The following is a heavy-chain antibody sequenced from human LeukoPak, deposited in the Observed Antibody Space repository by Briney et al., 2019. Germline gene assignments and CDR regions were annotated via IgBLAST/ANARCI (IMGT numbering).Heavy chain of an antibody. CDR1: GFTFSSYW. CDR3: ARDILTGYYPPPYFDY. V-gene: IGHV3-7*01. J-gene: IGHJ4*02. Sequence: GGSLRLSCAASGFTFSSYWMSWVRQAPGKGLEWVANIKQDGSEKYYVDSVKGRFTISRDNAKNSLYLQMNSLRAEDTAVYYCARDILTGYYPPPYFDYWGQGTLVTVSS. CDR2: IKQDGSEK. D-gene: IGHD3-9*01.